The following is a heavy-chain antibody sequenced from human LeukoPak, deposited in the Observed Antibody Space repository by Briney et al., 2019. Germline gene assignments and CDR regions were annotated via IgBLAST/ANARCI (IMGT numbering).Heavy chain of an antibody. D-gene: IGHD2-2*02. Sequence: GESLKISCKGSGYRFTNYWIGWVRQMPGKGLEWRGIMYPGDSDTRYSPSFQGQVTISAYKSIGTAYLQWSSLKASDTAMYYCAIGGDSSTSCYRCFNYWGQGTLVTVSS. CDR3: AIGGDSSTSCYRCFNY. J-gene: IGHJ4*02. V-gene: IGHV5-51*01. CDR1: GYRFTNYW. CDR2: MYPGDSDT.